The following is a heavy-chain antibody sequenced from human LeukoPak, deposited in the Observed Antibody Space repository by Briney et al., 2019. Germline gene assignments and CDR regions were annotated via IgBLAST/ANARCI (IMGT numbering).Heavy chain of an antibody. D-gene: IGHD4-17*01. CDR1: GGSISGNY. CDR2: IHYRGKA. CDR3: ARDPTTVTKGFDI. V-gene: IGHV4-59*01. Sequence: SETLSLTCTVSGGSISGNYWTWTRQPPGKGLEWIGQIHYRGKADYNPSLRSRIIISVDTSKNQMFLRLSSVTAADTAVYYCARDPTTVTKGFDIWGQGTLVTVSS. J-gene: IGHJ3*02.